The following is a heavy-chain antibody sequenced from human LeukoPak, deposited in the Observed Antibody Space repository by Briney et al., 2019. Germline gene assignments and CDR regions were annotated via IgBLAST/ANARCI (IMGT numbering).Heavy chain of an antibody. Sequence: GGSLRLSCAVSGFTFGSYTMNWVRQAPGKGLEWVSHISSTSTTYYADSVKGRFTTSRDNAKNLLYLQMNSLRDEDTAVYYCAAAGDYWGQGTLVTVSS. J-gene: IGHJ4*02. CDR1: GFTFGSYT. V-gene: IGHV3-48*02. CDR2: ISSTSTT. CDR3: AAAGDY. D-gene: IGHD3-10*01.